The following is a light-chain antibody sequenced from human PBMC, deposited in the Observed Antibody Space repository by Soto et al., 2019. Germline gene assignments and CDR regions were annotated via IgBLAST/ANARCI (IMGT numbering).Light chain of an antibody. Sequence: QDALTQTASVSGSLGQSITISCTGTSSDVGGYNYVSWYQQHPGKAPKFMIYDVSNRPSGVSNRFSGSKSGNTASLTISGLQAEDEADYYCCSYTTSNTRQIVFGTGTKVTVL. CDR3: CSYTTSNTRQIV. J-gene: IGLJ1*01. CDR2: DVS. CDR1: SSDVGGYNY. V-gene: IGLV2-14*01.